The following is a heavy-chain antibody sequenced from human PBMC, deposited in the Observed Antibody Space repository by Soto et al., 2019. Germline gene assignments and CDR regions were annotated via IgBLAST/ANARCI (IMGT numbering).Heavy chain of an antibody. CDR3: AKGSRMWTPDY. CDR2: ISTGNGNT. Sequence: ASVKVSCKTSGYTFTDYAIYWVRQAPGQRLEWLGWISTGNGNTKFSQKFQGRVTITRDTSATTAYMELTSLRSEDTAVYYCAKGSRMWTPDYWGQGTLVTVSS. V-gene: IGHV1-3*04. D-gene: IGHD2-15*01. J-gene: IGHJ4*02. CDR1: GYTFTDYA.